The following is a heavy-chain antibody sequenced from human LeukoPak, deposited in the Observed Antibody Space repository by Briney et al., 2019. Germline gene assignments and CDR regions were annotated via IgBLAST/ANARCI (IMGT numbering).Heavy chain of an antibody. V-gene: IGHV4-38-2*02. D-gene: IGHD3-22*01. J-gene: IGHJ6*03. Sequence: SETLSLTCTVSGYSISSGYYWGWIRQPPGKWLEWIGSIYHSGSTYYNPSLKSRVTISVDTSKNQFSLKLTSVTAADTAVYYCTRAASSGPLFTYHMDVWGKGTTVTVSS. CDR1: GYSISSGYY. CDR2: IYHSGST. CDR3: TRAASSGPLFTYHMDV.